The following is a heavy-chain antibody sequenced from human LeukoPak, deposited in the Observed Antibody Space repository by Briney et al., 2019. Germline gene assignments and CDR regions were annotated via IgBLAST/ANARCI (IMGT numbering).Heavy chain of an antibody. CDR1: GLTFSSSW. CDR2: INPDGNKK. CDR3: ARNNGMDV. Sequence: GGSLRLSCAVSGLTFSSSWMDWVRQAPGKGLEWVASINPDGNKKYSADSVKGRFTISRDNAKNSLYLQMNSLRAEDTALYHCARNNGMDVWGQGTTVIVSS. J-gene: IGHJ6*02. V-gene: IGHV3-7*03.